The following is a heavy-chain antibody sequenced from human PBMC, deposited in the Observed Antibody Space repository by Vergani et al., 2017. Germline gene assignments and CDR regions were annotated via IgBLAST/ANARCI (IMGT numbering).Heavy chain of an antibody. CDR3: ARDRRLVRGVVYFDY. D-gene: IGHD3-10*01. CDR1: GFTFSSYE. J-gene: IGHJ4*02. V-gene: IGHV3-48*03. CDR2: ISSSGSTI. Sequence: EVQLVESGGGLVQPGGSLRLSCAASGFTFSSYEMNWVRQAPGKGLEWVSYISSSGSTIYYADSVKGRFTISRDNAKNSLYLQMNSLRAEDTAVYYCARDRRLVRGVVYFDYWGQGTLVTVSS.